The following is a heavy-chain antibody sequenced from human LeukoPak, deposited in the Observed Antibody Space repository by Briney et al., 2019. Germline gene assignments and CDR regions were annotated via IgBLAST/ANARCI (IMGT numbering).Heavy chain of an antibody. CDR1: GFTFSDYY. D-gene: IGHD6-13*01. CDR3: TRRPYSSSWYYFDY. J-gene: IGHJ4*02. Sequence: PGGSLRLSCTVSGFTFSDYYMSWVRQAPGKGLEWVSYISSSGSMLHYADSVEGRFTISRDNAKNSLYLQMSSLRVEDTAVYYCTRRPYSSSWYYFDYWGQGTLVTVSS. CDR2: ISSSGSML. V-gene: IGHV3-11*04.